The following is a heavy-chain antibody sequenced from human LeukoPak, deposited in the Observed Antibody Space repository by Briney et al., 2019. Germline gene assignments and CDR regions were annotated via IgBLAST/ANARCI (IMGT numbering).Heavy chain of an antibody. CDR1: GYSFTSYW. V-gene: IGHV5-51*01. D-gene: IGHD5-24*01. J-gene: IGHJ4*02. CDR3: ARSGDGYKNPFPFDY. CDR2: IYPGDSDT. Sequence: GESLKISCKGSGYSFTSYWIGWVRQMPGKGLEWMGIIYPGDSDTRYSPSFQGQVTISADKSISTAYLQWSSLKASDTAMYYCARSGDGYKNPFPFDYWGRGTLVTVSS.